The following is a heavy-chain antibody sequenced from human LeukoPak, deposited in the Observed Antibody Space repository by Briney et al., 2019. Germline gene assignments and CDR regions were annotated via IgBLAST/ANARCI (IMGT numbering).Heavy chain of an antibody. CDR1: GFSISSHW. CDR3: ARGRILLIFGVVTYYYFDY. V-gene: IGHV3-7*01. D-gene: IGHD3-3*01. CDR2: LKEDVSAR. Sequence: GGSLRLSCVASGFSISSHWMSWVRQAPGKGLEWVASLKEDVSARNLVDSVKGRFTISTDNAKNSLYLQMNSLRAEDTAVYYCARGRILLIFGVVTYYYFDYWGQGTLVTVSS. J-gene: IGHJ4*02.